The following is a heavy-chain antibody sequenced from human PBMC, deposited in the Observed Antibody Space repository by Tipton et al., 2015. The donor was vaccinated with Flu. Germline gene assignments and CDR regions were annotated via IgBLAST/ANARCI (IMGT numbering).Heavy chain of an antibody. CDR2: IRSDETTE. D-gene: IGHD1-26*01. J-gene: IGHJ4*02. Sequence: SGFTFRTNGMHWVRQAPGKGLEWVAHIRSDETTEYADSVKGRFTISRDNSKDMLYLQTNSLRAEDTAVFYCAKSGGFDSWNQGALVIVSS. CDR3: AKSGGFDS. V-gene: IGHV3-30*02. CDR1: GFTFRTNG.